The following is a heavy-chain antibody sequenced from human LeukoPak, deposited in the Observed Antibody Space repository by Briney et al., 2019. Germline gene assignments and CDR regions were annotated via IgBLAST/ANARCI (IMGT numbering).Heavy chain of an antibody. CDR1: GFTFSGHW. V-gene: IGHV3-7*01. J-gene: IGHJ4*02. D-gene: IGHD1-14*01. CDR3: TRDRSRAEDD. Sequence: GGSLRHSCAASGFTFSGHWVSWVRQPPGKRLEWVANINQRATDKYYVDSVKGRFTISRDNANNLLYLQMNSLRGEDTAVYYCTRDRSRAEDDWGQGTLVTASS. CDR2: INQRATDK.